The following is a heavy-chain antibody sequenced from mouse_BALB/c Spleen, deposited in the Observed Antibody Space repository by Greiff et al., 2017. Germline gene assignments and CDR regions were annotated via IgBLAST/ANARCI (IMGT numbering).Heavy chain of an antibody. CDR2: IWAGGST. J-gene: IGHJ2*01. CDR1: GFSLTSYG. Sequence: QVQLKESGPGLVAPSQTLSITCTASGFSLTSYGVHWVRQPPGKGLEWLGVIWAGGSTTYNSALMSSLSITKDNSKSQVFFKMNSLQTDDTAMYYRAGDLDYWGQGTTLTVSS. CDR3: AGDLDY. V-gene: IGHV2-9*02.